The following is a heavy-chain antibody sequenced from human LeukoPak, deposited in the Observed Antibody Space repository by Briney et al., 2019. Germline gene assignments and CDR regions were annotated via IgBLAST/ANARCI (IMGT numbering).Heavy chain of an antibody. CDR2: IIPIFGTA. Sequence: ASVKVSCKASGGTFSSYAISWVRQAPGQGLEWMGGIIPIFGTANYAQKFQGRVTITADESTSTAYMELSSLRSEDTAVYYCARDGVVPAARDYDYGMDVWGQGTTVTVSS. V-gene: IGHV1-69*13. D-gene: IGHD2-2*01. J-gene: IGHJ6*02. CDR1: GGTFSSYA. CDR3: ARDGVVPAARDYDYGMDV.